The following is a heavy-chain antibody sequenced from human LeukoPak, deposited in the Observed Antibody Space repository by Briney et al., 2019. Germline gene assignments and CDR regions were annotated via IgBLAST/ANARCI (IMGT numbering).Heavy chain of an antibody. J-gene: IGHJ6*02. CDR1: GFTLGDYA. CDR3: TRYYDSSGYSV. CDR2: IRSKAYGGTT. Sequence: GGSLRLSCTTSGFTLGDYAMSWFRQAPGEGLEWVGFIRSKAYGGTTEYAASVKGRFTISRDDSKSIAYLQMNSLKTEDTAVYYCTRYYDSSGYSVWGQGTTVTVSS. D-gene: IGHD3-22*01. V-gene: IGHV3-49*03.